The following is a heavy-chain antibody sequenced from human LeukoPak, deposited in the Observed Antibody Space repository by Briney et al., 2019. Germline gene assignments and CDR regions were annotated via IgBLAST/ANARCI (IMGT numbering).Heavy chain of an antibody. V-gene: IGHV4-30-4*01. D-gene: IGHD6-19*01. CDR2: IYYSGST. Sequence: MPSETLSLTCTVSGGSISSGDYYWSWIRQPPGKGLEWIGYIYYSGSTYYNPSLKSRVTISVDTSKNQISLQLNSVTPEDTAVYYCARYKAVAGMNYFDYWGQGTLVTVSS. CDR3: ARYKAVAGMNYFDY. J-gene: IGHJ4*02. CDR1: GGSISSGDYY.